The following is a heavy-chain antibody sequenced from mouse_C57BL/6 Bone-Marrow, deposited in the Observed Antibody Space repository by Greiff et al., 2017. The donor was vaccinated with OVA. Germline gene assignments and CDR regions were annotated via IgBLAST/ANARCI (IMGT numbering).Heavy chain of an antibody. CDR1: GYTFTSYW. CDR2: IDPSDSYT. Sequence: QVQLQQPGAELVMPGASVKLSCKASGYTFTSYWMHWVKQRPGQGLEWIGEIDPSDSYTNYNQKLKGKSTLTVDKSSSTAYMQLSSLTSEDSAVYYCARSVGSSGYGYWGQGTTLTVSS. D-gene: IGHD3-2*02. J-gene: IGHJ2*01. CDR3: ARSVGSSGYGY. V-gene: IGHV1-69*01.